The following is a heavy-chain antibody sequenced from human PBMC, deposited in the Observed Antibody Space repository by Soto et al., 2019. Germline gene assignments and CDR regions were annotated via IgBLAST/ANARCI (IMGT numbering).Heavy chain of an antibody. V-gene: IGHV3-23*01. J-gene: IGHJ4*02. CDR3: AKKVNSGSGSQYFDY. CDR1: GFTFSSHW. D-gene: IGHD3-10*01. CDR2: FRTSGDGGTT. Sequence: PVGSLRLSCEVSGFTFSSHWMHWVRQAPGKGLEWVSGFRTSGDGGTTYYADSVKGRFTISRDNSKNTLSLQMNSLRAEDTAIYYCAKKVNSGSGSQYFDYWGQGTLVTVSS.